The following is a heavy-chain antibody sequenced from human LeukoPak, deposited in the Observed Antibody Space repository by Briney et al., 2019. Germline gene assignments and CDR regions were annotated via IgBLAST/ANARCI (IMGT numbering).Heavy chain of an antibody. CDR1: GFSVSNNY. V-gene: IGHV3-53*01. D-gene: IGHD2-21*01. CDR3: ARGFAPAYNFGVFDY. CDR2: LYTAGET. Sequence: PGGSLRLSCVASGFSVSNNYMIWVRQAPGKGLEWVSLLYTAGETNYADSVKGRFTISRDTSKNTVYLHMNSLRAEDTAVYYCARGFAPAYNFGVFDYWGQGTLVTVSS. J-gene: IGHJ4*02.